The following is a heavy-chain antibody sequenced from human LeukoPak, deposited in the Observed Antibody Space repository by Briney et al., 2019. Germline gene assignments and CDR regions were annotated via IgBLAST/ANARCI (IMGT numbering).Heavy chain of an antibody. CDR3: ARRMTVSATNWFDP. J-gene: IGHJ5*02. V-gene: IGHV4-59*01. D-gene: IGHD5/OR15-5a*01. Sequence: SETLSLTCTVSDASISSSFWTWIRQSPGKGLEWLGYIYYTGNTNLNPSLKSRLTISLDTSKDQFSLRLSSVTAADTAIYYCARRMTVSATNWFDPWGQGTLVTVSS. CDR1: DASISSSF. CDR2: IYYTGNT.